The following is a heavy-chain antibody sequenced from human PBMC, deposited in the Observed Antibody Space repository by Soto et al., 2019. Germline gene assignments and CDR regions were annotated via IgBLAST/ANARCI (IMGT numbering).Heavy chain of an antibody. CDR1: GASITSSGYY. CDR3: ARATESHYFDY. J-gene: IGHJ4*02. CDR2: IYYRGTT. Sequence: QVQLQESGPGLVKPSQTLSLTCTLSGASITSSGYYWSWIRLHPGEGLEWIGYIYYRGTTYHNPSLKSPVTISTDTSKKEFSLTLTSVTAADTAVYYCARATESHYFDYWGRGILVTVTS. V-gene: IGHV4-31*01.